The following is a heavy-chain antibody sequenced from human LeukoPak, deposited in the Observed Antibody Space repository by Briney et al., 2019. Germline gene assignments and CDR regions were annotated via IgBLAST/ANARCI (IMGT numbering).Heavy chain of an antibody. CDR1: GGTFSSYA. CDR2: IIPIFGTA. J-gene: IGHJ3*02. CDR3: ARTAYYDILTGPWGAFDI. D-gene: IGHD3-9*01. V-gene: IGHV1-69*05. Sequence: SVKVSCKASGGTFSSYAISWVRQAPGQGLEWMGRIIPIFGTANYAQKFQGRVTITTDESTSTAYMELSSLRAEDTAVYYCARTAYYDILTGPWGAFDIWGQGTMVTVSS.